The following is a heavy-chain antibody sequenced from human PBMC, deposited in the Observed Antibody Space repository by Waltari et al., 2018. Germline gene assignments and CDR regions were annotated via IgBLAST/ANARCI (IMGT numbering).Heavy chain of an antibody. J-gene: IGHJ6*02. D-gene: IGHD6-6*01. CDR2: IIPIFGTA. Sequence: QVQLVQSGAEVKKPGSSVKVSCKASGGTFSSYAISWVRQAPGPGLEWMGRIIPIFGTANYAQKFQGRVTITADESTSTAYMELSSLRSEDTAVYYCARDLWGIAARRPHYGMDVWGQGTTVTVSS. CDR1: GGTFSSYA. CDR3: ARDLWGIAARRPHYGMDV. V-gene: IGHV1-69*15.